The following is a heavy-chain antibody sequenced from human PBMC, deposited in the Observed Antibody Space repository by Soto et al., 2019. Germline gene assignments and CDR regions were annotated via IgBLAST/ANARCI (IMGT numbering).Heavy chain of an antibody. Sequence: GASVKVSCKASGGTFSSYAISWVRQAPGQGLEWMGGIIPIFGTANYAQKFQGRVTITADESTSTAYMELSSLRSEDTAVYYCARDLVGITMIEGGLDPWGQGTLVTVSS. J-gene: IGHJ5*02. V-gene: IGHV1-69*13. CDR1: GGTFSSYA. CDR2: IIPIFGTA. D-gene: IGHD3-22*01. CDR3: ARDLVGITMIEGGLDP.